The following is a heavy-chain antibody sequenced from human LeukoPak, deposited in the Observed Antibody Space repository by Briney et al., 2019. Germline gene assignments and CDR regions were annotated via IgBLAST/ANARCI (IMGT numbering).Heavy chain of an antibody. CDR1: GFVLSSDI. CDR3: AKSIVGATGDAFDI. D-gene: IGHD1-26*01. V-gene: IGHV3-30*18. J-gene: IGHJ3*02. Sequence: PGGSLRLSCAASGFVLSSDIMHWVRQAPGKGLEWVAVISFDGSNKYYADSVKGRFTISRDNSKNTLYLQMNSLRAEDTAVYYCAKSIVGATGDAFDIWGQGTMVTVSS. CDR2: ISFDGSNK.